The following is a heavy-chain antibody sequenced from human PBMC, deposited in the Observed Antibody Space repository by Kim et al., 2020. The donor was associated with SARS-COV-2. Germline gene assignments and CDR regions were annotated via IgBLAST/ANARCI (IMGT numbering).Heavy chain of an antibody. CDR2: ISSNGGST. D-gene: IGHD3-10*01. CDR1: GFTFSSYA. Sequence: GGSLRLSCSASGFTFSSYAMHWVRQAPGKGLEYVSAISSNGGSTYYADSVKGRFTISRDNSKNTLYLQMSSLRAEDTAVYYCVLGGYGSGEPALYYYGMDVWGQGTTVTVSS. CDR3: VLGGYGSGEPALYYYGMDV. V-gene: IGHV3-64D*09. J-gene: IGHJ6*02.